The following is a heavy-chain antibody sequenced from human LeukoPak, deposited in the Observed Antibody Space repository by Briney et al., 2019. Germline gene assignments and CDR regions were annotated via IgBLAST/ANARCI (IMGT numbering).Heavy chain of an antibody. J-gene: IGHJ4*02. CDR2: IYYSGST. D-gene: IGHD3-16*02. CDR3: ARGPLGLSDY. V-gene: IGHV4-39*01. Sequence: SETLSLTCTVSGGSISTSSYYWVWIRQPPGKGLEWIGSIYYSGSTYYNPSLKRRVIISVDMSKNQISLRLSSVTAADTAVYYCARGPLGLSDYWGQGTLVTVSS. CDR1: GGSISTSSYY.